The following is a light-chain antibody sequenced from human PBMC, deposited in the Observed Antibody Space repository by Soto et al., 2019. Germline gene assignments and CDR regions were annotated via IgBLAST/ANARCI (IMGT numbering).Light chain of an antibody. CDR3: QQSYSSPGT. V-gene: IGKV1-39*01. CDR1: QSISSY. J-gene: IGKJ1*01. CDR2: AAS. Sequence: DIQMTQSPSSLSASVGDRVTITCRASQSISSYLNWYQQKPGKAPMLLIYAASSLQSGVPSRFSGSGSGTDFTLTISSLQPEDFATYYCQQSYSSPGTFGQGTKVEIK.